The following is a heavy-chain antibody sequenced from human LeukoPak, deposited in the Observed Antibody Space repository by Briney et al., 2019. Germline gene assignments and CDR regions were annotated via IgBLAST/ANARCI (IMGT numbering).Heavy chain of an antibody. CDR3: ARGEGSRAAHAFDI. CDR2: INPNSGGT. D-gene: IGHD2-15*01. J-gene: IGHJ3*02. Sequence: GASVKVSCKAPGYTFTGYYMHWVRQAPGQGLEWMGRINPNSGGTNYAQKFQGRVTMTRETSISTAYMELSRLRSDDTAVYYCARGEGSRAAHAFDIWGQGTMVTVSS. CDR1: GYTFTGYY. V-gene: IGHV1-2*06.